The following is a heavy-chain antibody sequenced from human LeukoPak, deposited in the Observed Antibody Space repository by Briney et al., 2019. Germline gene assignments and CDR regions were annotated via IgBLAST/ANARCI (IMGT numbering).Heavy chain of an antibody. CDR3: ARHWSGYAYYYYYMDV. D-gene: IGHD3-3*01. CDR2: IYYSGST. V-gene: IGHV4-39*01. CDR1: GGSISSSSYY. Sequence: PSETLSLTCTVSGGSISSSSYYWGWLRQPPGKGLEWIGSIYYSGSTYYHPSLKSRVTISVDTSKNQFYLKLSSVTAADTAVYYCARHWSGYAYYYYYMDVWGKGTTVTVSS. J-gene: IGHJ6*03.